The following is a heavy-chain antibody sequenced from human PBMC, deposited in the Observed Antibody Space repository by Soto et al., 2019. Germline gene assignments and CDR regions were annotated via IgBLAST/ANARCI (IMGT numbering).Heavy chain of an antibody. CDR2: IDPNSGGT. D-gene: IGHD6-19*01. CDR3: ARIPGVVVTGTLPVYFEH. J-gene: IGHJ4*02. CDR1: GYTFTGYY. V-gene: IGHV1-2*02. Sequence: ASVKVSCKASGYTFTGYYLHWVRQAPGQGLEWMGWIDPNSGGTNYAQKFQGRVTMTRDTSISTAYVDLSRLTSDDTAVYYCARIPGVVVTGTLPVYFEHWGQGTLVTVSS.